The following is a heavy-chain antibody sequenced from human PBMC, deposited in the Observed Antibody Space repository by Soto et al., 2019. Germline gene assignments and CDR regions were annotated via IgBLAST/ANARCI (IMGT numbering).Heavy chain of an antibody. CDR3: ATGVIWIGYFTVDS. CDR2: FIPVYRTL. D-gene: IGHD3-3*01. J-gene: IGHJ4*02. V-gene: IGHV1-69*13. CDR1: GGSFGKSA. Sequence: SVKVSCKASGGSFGKSAINWVRQTPGQGLEWLGGFIPVYRTLNYAQKFQGRVTITADESTGTAYMTLSSLAADDTAVYYCATGVIWIGYFTVDSWGQGTRVTVSS.